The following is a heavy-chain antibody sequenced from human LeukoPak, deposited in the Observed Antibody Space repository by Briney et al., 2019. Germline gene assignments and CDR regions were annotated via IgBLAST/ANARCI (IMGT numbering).Heavy chain of an antibody. D-gene: IGHD1-26*01. Sequence: ASVKVSCKASGYTFTSYYIHWVRQAPGQGREWLGIINHSGGSTSYAQKFQGRVTMTRDMSTNTVYMELTSLRSEDTAVYYRASGASSSGGRNAFDIWGQGTMVTVSS. J-gene: IGHJ3*02. CDR2: INHSGGST. V-gene: IGHV1-46*01. CDR3: ASGASSSGGRNAFDI. CDR1: GYTFTSYY.